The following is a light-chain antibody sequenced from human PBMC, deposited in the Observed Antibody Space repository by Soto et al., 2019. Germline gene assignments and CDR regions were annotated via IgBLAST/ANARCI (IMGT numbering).Light chain of an antibody. CDR3: TSYTTINNFV. CDR2: DVS. CDR1: SSDVGAYKY. V-gene: IGLV2-8*01. Sequence: QSALTQPPSASGSPGQSVTISCTGTSSDVGAYKYVSWYQHHPGKAPRLIIYDVSKRPSGVPDRFSGSKSGNTASLTVSGLQAEDEADYYCTSYTTINNFVLGTGTKLTVL. J-gene: IGLJ1*01.